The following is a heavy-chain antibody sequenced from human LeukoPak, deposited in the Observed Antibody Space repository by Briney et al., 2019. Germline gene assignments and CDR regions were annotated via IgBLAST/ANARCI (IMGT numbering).Heavy chain of an antibody. V-gene: IGHV3-7*05. Sequence: GSLRLSCAASGFTFSSYWMSWVRQAPGKGLEWAANIKQDGSEKYYVDSVKGRFTISRDNAKNSLYLQMNSLRAEDAAVYYCARDTGYCTNGVCRHYFDYWGQGTLVTVSS. CDR3: ARDTGYCTNGVCRHYFDY. D-gene: IGHD2-8*01. J-gene: IGHJ4*02. CDR1: GFTFSSYW. CDR2: IKQDGSEK.